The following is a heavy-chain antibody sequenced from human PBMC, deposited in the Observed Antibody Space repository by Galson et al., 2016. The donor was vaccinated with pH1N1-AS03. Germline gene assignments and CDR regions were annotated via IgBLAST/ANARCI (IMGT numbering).Heavy chain of an antibody. CDR3: ARITHVNEGLDF. J-gene: IGHJ4*02. Sequence: PALVKPTQTLTLTCSFSGFSLSTGGVHVAWIRQPPGKALEWLALIFWDGETRYRPSLTSRLTITEDTSKNEVVLTMTNMDPVDTATYYCARITHVNEGLDFWGQGILVTVSS. CDR1: GFSLSTGGVH. CDR2: IFWDGET. D-gene: IGHD2-8*01. V-gene: IGHV2-5*02.